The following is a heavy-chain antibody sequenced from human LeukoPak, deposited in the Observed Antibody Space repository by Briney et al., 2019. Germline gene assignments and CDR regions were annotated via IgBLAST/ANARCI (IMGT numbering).Heavy chain of an antibody. J-gene: IGHJ6*03. CDR2: KKQHGSEK. D-gene: IGHD6-13*01. Sequence: PGGSLRLSCAASGFTFSSYCMSWVRQATGKGLEWVANKKQHGSEKDYVDSVKGRFTISRDNAKNSLYLQMNSLRAEDTAVYYCARGIGSSWYTLYYYYYYMDIWGKGTTVTISS. CDR3: ARGIGSSWYTLYYYYYYMDI. V-gene: IGHV3-7*01. CDR1: GFTFSSYC.